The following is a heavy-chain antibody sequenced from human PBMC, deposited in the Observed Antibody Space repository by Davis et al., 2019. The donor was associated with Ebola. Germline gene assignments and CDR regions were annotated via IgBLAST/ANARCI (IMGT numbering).Heavy chain of an antibody. J-gene: IGHJ6*02. D-gene: IGHD3-16*02. Sequence: PGGSLRLSCAASGFTVSSNYMSWVRQAPGKGLEWVSVIYSGGSTYYADSVKGRFTISRDNSKNTLYLQMNSLRAEDTAVYYCAKDFVRTFGGVTVNYYGMDVWGQGTTVTVSS. V-gene: IGHV3-53*01. CDR2: IYSGGST. CDR1: GFTVSSNY. CDR3: AKDFVRTFGGVTVNYYGMDV.